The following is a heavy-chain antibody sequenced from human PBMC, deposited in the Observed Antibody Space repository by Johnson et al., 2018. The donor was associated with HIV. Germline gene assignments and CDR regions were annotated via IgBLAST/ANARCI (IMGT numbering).Heavy chain of an antibody. CDR1: GFTFSSYG. D-gene: IGHD2-15*01. J-gene: IGHJ3*02. CDR3: ARGPHEVVVVAATSAFDI. CDR2: IYSGGST. V-gene: IGHV3-NL1*01. Sequence: HVQLVESGGGVVQPGGSLRLSCAASGFTFSSYGIHWVRQAPGKGLEWVSVIYSGGSTYYADSVKGRFTISRDNSKNTLYLQMNSLRAEDTAVYYCARGPHEVVVVAATSAFDIWGQGTMVTVSS.